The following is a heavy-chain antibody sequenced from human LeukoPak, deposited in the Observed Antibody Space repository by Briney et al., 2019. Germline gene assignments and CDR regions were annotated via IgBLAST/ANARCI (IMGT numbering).Heavy chain of an antibody. V-gene: IGHV3-33*01. CDR2: IWFDGGKT. D-gene: IGHD3-10*01. CDR3: ARVGSGYTVDY. J-gene: IGHJ4*02. Sequence: GGSLRLSCAASGFTFSSYGMHWVRQAPGKGLEWVAVIWFDGGKTYYSESVKGRFTVSRDNSKNTLFLQMNSLRVEDTAVYYRARVGSGYTVDYWGQGTLVTVSS. CDR1: GFTFSSYG.